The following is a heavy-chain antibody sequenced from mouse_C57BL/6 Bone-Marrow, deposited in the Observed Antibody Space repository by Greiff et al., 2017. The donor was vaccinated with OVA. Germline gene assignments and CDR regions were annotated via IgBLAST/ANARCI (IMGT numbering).Heavy chain of an antibody. J-gene: IGHJ1*03. D-gene: IGHD1-1*01. CDR3: ARNYYGSIYGYFDV. Sequence: EVQLQQSGPELVKPGASVKISCKASGYTFTDYYMNWVKQSHGKSLEWIGDINPNNGGTSYNQKFKGKATLTVDKSSSTAYMELRSLTSEASAVYYCARNYYGSIYGYFDVWGTGTTVTVSS. CDR2: INPNNGGT. V-gene: IGHV1-26*01. CDR1: GYTFTDYY.